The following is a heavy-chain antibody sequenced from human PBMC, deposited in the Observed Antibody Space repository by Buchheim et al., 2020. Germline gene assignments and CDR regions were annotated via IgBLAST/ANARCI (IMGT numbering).Heavy chain of an antibody. Sequence: QVQLVESGGGVVQPGRSLRLSCAASGFTFSSYAMHWVRQAPGKGLEWVAVISYDGSNKYYADSVKGRFTISRDNSKNTLYLQMNSLRAEDTAVYYCARDVKEPKGLYYDFWSYFDYWGQGTL. CDR3: ARDVKEPKGLYYDFWSYFDY. D-gene: IGHD3-3*01. CDR1: GFTFSSYA. J-gene: IGHJ4*02. V-gene: IGHV3-30*04. CDR2: ISYDGSNK.